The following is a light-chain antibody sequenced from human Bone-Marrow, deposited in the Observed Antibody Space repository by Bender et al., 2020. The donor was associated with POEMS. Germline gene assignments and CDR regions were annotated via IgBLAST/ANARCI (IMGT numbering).Light chain of an antibody. V-gene: IGLV1-44*01. CDR1: SSKFGSYP. CDR3: ATWDDSLKGWV. Sequence: QSVLTQPPSASGTPGQRVTISCSGSSSKFGSYPVNWYQQLPGAAPKLVIFNNSQRPSGVPDRFSGSNSGTSSSLAISGRLSDDEADFYCATWDDSLKGWVFGGGTKLTVL. J-gene: IGLJ3*02. CDR2: NNS.